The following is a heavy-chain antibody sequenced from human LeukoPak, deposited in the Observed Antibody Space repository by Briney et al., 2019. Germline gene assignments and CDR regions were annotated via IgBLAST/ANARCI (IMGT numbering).Heavy chain of an antibody. CDR1: GYTFTGYY. D-gene: IGHD3-9*01. Sequence: ASVKVSCKASGYTFTGYYMHWVRQAPGQGLEWMGWINPNSGGTNYAQKFQGRVTMTRDTSISTAYMELSRLRSEDTAVYYCARGRYFDWLLQNYYFDYWGQGTLVTVSS. CDR3: ARGRYFDWLLQNYYFDY. J-gene: IGHJ4*02. V-gene: IGHV1-2*02. CDR2: INPNSGGT.